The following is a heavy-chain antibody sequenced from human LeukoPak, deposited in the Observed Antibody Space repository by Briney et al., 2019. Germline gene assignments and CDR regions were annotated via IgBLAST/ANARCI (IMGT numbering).Heavy chain of an antibody. Sequence: PGGSPRLSCAASGFTFSHFGFHWVRQAPGKGLEWVAVIWSDGTNQYYGDSVKGRFIIYRDDSHNTVYLQMNSLRVEDTAVYYCAKDAQRGFDYSNSLEYWGQGSLVTVSS. CDR2: IWSDGTNQ. CDR1: GFTFSHFG. V-gene: IGHV3-33*06. CDR3: AKDAQRGFDYSNSLEY. D-gene: IGHD4-11*01. J-gene: IGHJ4*02.